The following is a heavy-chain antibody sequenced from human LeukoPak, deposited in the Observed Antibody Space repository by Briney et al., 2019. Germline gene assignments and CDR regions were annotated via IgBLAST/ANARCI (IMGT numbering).Heavy chain of an antibody. J-gene: IGHJ3*02. CDR3: AKTGYSSGWFRAFDI. Sequence: TGGSLRLSCAASGFTFSSYGMSWVRQAPGKGLEWVSAISGSGGSTYYADSVKGRFTISRDNSKNTLYLQMNSLRAEDTAVYYCAKTGYSSGWFRAFDIWGQGTMVTVSS. V-gene: IGHV3-23*01. CDR1: GFTFSSYG. CDR2: ISGSGGST. D-gene: IGHD6-19*01.